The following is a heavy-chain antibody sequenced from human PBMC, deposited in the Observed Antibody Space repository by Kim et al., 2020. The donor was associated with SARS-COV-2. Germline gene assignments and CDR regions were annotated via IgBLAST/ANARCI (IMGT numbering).Heavy chain of an antibody. J-gene: IGHJ4*02. CDR3: ARDPTHDYYGSGSSFDY. CDR1: GGSISSSNW. CDR2: IYHSGST. Sequence: SETLSLTCAVSGGSISSSNWWSWVRQPPGKGLEWIGEIYHSGSTNYNPSLKSRVTISVDKSKNQFSLKLSSVTAADTAVYYCARDPTHDYYGSGSSFDYWGQGTLVTVSS. V-gene: IGHV4-4*02. D-gene: IGHD3-10*01.